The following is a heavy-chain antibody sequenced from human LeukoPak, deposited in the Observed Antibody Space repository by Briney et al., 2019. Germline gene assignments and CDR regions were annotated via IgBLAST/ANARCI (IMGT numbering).Heavy chain of an antibody. CDR2: ISGSGGST. J-gene: IGHJ4*02. D-gene: IGHD5-18*01. Sequence: PGGSLRLSCAASGFTFSSYAMSWVRQAPGKGREWVSAISGSGGSTYYADSVKGRFTISRDNSKNTLYLQMNSLRAEDTAVYYCAKTRTGEKWIQLWLREHYFDYWGQGTLVTVSS. CDR3: AKTRTGEKWIQLWLREHYFDY. V-gene: IGHV3-23*01. CDR1: GFTFSSYA.